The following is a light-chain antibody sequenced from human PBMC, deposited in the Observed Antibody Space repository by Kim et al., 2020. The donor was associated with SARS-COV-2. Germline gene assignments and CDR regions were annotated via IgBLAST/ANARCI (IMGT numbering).Light chain of an antibody. V-gene: IGLV2-14*03. CDR2: DVT. CDR3: SSYTSCKTWV. Sequence: QSALTQPASVSGSPGQWFTISCTGSNSDIGGYNYVYWYQQHPGKAPKLIIYDVTKRPSGVSDRFSGSKSGNTASLIISGLQADAEADYYCSSYTSCKTWVFGGGTQLTVL. J-gene: IGLJ3*02. CDR1: NSDIGGYNY.